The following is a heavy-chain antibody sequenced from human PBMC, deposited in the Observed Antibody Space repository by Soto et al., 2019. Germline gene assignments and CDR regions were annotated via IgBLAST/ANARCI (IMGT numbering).Heavy chain of an antibody. J-gene: IGHJ6*02. CDR3: ARDLWGYCGTDCYPLDV. D-gene: IGHD2-21*02. Sequence: PSETLSLTCPVSGGSVSSGSYYWSWIRQPPGKGLEWIGYMYNTGSTVYNPSFKSRVTISVDTSKNQFSLKLNSVTAADTAVYYCARDLWGYCGTDCYPLDVWGQGTTVTVSS. CDR1: GGSVSSGSYY. V-gene: IGHV4-61*01. CDR2: MYNTGST.